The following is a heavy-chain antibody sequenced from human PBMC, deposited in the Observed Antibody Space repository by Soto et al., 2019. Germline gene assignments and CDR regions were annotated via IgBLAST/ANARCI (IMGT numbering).Heavy chain of an antibody. CDR3: ARELDSREVD. D-gene: IGHD6-13*01. Sequence: SETLSLTCTVSGGSISSYYWSWIRQPPGKGLEWIGYIYYSGTTNYNPSLKSRVTISVDTSKNQFSLKLSSVTDADTAVYYCARELDSREVDWGQGTLVTVSS. CDR1: GGSISSYY. J-gene: IGHJ4*02. V-gene: IGHV4-59*01. CDR2: IYYSGTT.